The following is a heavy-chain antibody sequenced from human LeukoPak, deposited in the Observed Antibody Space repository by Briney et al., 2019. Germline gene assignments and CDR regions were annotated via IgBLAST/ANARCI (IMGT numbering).Heavy chain of an antibody. J-gene: IGHJ4*02. D-gene: IGHD2-2*01. CDR1: GGSISSGGYS. V-gene: IGHV4-31*03. Sequence: NPSETLSLTCTVSGGSISSGGYSWSWIRQHPGKGLEWIGYIYYSGSTYYNPSLKSRVTISVDTSKNQFSLRLTSVTAADTAVYYCARAGARGGGIVVAPFDYWGQGTLVTVSS. CDR3: ARAGARGGGIVVAPFDY. CDR2: IYYSGST.